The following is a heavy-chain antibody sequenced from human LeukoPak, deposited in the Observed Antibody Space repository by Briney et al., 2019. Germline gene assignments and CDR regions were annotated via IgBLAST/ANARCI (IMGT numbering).Heavy chain of an antibody. CDR3: ARRRGSGITVAGMLPFDY. V-gene: IGHV4-39*01. Sequence: SETLSLTCTVSGGPISSSTGYWGWIRQPPGKGLEWIGSLYFDGSTYCNPSLKSRVTIPVDRSKNLFSLKLRSVTAADTAIYYCARRRGSGITVAGMLPFDYWGQGTLVTVSS. J-gene: IGHJ4*02. D-gene: IGHD6-19*01. CDR1: GGPISSSTGY. CDR2: LYFDGST.